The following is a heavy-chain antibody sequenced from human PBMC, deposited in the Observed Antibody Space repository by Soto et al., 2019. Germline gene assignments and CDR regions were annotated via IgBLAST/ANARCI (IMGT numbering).Heavy chain of an antibody. CDR3: ARVRVRVLEWLGSEG. Sequence: QVQLVQSGAEVKKPGSSVKVSCKASGGTFGSYAFSWVRQAPGQGLEWMGGIITIFGTANYAQKFQGRVTITADESTSTAYMELSSLRSEDTAVYYCARVRVRVLEWLGSEGWGQGTLVTVSS. CDR2: IITIFGTA. D-gene: IGHD3-3*01. CDR1: GGTFGSYA. J-gene: IGHJ4*02. V-gene: IGHV1-69*12.